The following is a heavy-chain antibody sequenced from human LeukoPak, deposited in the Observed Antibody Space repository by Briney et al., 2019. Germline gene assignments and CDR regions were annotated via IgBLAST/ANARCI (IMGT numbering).Heavy chain of an antibody. CDR1: GGTFSSYA. V-gene: IGHV1-46*01. D-gene: IGHD3-22*01. Sequence: GASVKVSCKASGGTFSSYAISWVRQAPGQGLEWMGIINPSGGSTSYAQKFQGRVTMTRDTSTSTVYMELTSLRSEDTAVYYCARAYYYESRGYYEASDYWGQGTLVTVSS. CDR2: INPSGGST. J-gene: IGHJ4*02. CDR3: ARAYYYESRGYYEASDY.